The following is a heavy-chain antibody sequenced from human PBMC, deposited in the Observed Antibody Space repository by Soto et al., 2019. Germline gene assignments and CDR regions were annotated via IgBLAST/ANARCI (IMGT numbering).Heavy chain of an antibody. CDR3: ARTEGNYYDSSGYYSLNWYFDL. CDR2: IYYSGST. V-gene: IGHV4-59*08. J-gene: IGHJ2*01. D-gene: IGHD3-22*01. CDR1: GGSISSYY. Sequence: SETLSLTCTVSGGSISSYYWSWIRQPPGKGLEWIGYIYYSGSTNYNPSLKSRVTISVDTSKNQFSLKLSSVTAADTAVYYCARTEGNYYDSSGYYSLNWYFDLWGRGTLVTVSS.